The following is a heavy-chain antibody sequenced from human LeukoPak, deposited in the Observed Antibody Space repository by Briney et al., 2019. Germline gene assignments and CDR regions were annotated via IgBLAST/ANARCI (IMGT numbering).Heavy chain of an antibody. CDR3: PRRLDY. CDR1: GFSFSDYW. CDR2: INQDGSEG. V-gene: IGHV3-7*01. J-gene: IGHJ4*02. Sequence: PGGSLRLSCAASGFSFSDYWMDWVRQSPGKGMEWVANINQDGSEGYYADSVKGRFTISRDNAKNSLYLQMNKLRAEDTAVYYCPRRLDYWGQGALVTVSS.